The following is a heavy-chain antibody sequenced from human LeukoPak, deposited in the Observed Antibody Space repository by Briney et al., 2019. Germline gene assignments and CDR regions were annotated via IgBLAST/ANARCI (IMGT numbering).Heavy chain of an antibody. D-gene: IGHD5-12*01. Sequence: SETLSLTCTVSSGSINGFYWSWIWQPPGKRLEWIGYVAYSGATNHNLSFKSRVTISLDTSKTQFSLKLSSVTAADTAFYYCARTVSGYYFNAWGPGTLVTVSS. CDR2: VAYSGAT. CDR1: SGSINGFY. CDR3: ARTVSGYYFNA. V-gene: IGHV4-59*01. J-gene: IGHJ5*02.